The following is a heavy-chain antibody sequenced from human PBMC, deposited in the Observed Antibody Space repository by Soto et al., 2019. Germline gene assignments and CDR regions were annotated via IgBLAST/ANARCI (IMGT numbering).Heavy chain of an antibody. V-gene: IGHV1-69*01. CDR1: GGTFSSYA. Sequence: QVQLVQSGAEVKKAGSSVKVSCQGSGGTFSSYAISWVRQAPGQGLEWMGGIIPLFGTTNYAEKFQGRVTITADESTSTAYMQLSGLRSEDTAVYYGARGVWDCSGVSCSGWYDPWGQGTLVIVSS. CDR2: IIPLFGTT. J-gene: IGHJ5*02. D-gene: IGHD2-15*01. CDR3: ARGVWDCSGVSCSGWYDP.